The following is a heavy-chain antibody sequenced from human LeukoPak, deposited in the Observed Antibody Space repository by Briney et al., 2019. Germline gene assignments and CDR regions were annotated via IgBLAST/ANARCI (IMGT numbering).Heavy chain of an antibody. J-gene: IGHJ3*01. V-gene: IGHV3-74*01. CDR2: INADGTTT. CDR1: GFTFGNSW. Sequence: GGSLRLSCAASGFTFGNSWVHWVRQAPGKGLVWVSLINADGTTTTYADSVKGRFTISRDNARNTLSLEMNSLTIEDTAVYYCIVVVEPPDSDGFDVWGQGTMITVSS. D-gene: IGHD1-14*01. CDR3: IVVVEPPDSDGFDV.